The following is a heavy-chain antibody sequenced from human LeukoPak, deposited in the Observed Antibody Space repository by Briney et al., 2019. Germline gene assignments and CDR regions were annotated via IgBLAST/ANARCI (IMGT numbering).Heavy chain of an antibody. CDR3: ATTYYYDSSGYSNFDY. V-gene: IGHV1-8*01. CDR1: GYTFTSYD. D-gene: IGHD3-22*01. J-gene: IGHJ4*02. CDR2: MNPNSGNT. Sequence: GASVKVSCKASGYTFTSYDINWVRQATGQGLEWMGWMNPNSGNTGYAQKFQGRVTMTRNTSISTAYMELSSLRSEDTAVYYCATTYYYDSSGYSNFDYWGQGTQVTVSS.